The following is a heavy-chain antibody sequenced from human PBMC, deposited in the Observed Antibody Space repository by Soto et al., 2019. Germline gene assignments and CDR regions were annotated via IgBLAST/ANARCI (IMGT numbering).Heavy chain of an antibody. CDR1: GCTFDDYA. D-gene: IGHD4-17*01. Sequence: EVQLVESGGGLVQPGRSLRLSCAASGCTFDDYAMHWVRQAPGQGLEWVSGFSWNSGSICYADSVNGRFTISRDNAKNSLYLQMNSLRAEDTALYYCAKDRGDYVSLGAFDIWGQGTMVTVSS. V-gene: IGHV3-9*01. J-gene: IGHJ3*02. CDR3: AKDRGDYVSLGAFDI. CDR2: FSWNSGSI.